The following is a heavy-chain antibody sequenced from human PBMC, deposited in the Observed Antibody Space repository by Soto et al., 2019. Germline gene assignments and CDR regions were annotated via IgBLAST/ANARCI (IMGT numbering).Heavy chain of an antibody. Sequence: EVQLVESGGGLVKPGGSLRLSCAASGFTFSSYSMNWVRQAPVKGLEWVSSISSSSSYIYYADSVKGRFTISRDNAKNSLYLQMNSLRAEDTAVYYCARGDYYGRDLFDPWGQGTLVTVSA. D-gene: IGHD3-10*01. J-gene: IGHJ5*02. V-gene: IGHV3-21*01. CDR2: ISSSSSYI. CDR3: ARGDYYGRDLFDP. CDR1: GFTFSSYS.